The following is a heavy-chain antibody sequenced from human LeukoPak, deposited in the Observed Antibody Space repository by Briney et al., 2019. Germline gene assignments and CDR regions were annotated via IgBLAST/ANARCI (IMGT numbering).Heavy chain of an antibody. CDR1: GFTFSRSW. CDR3: ATVGMT. J-gene: IGHJ5*02. D-gene: IGHD1-26*01. V-gene: IGHV3-7*01. CDR2: IKQDGGEK. Sequence: SGGSLRLSCAAPGFTFSRSWMTWVRQAPGKGLEWVANIKQDGGEKYYVDSVKGRFIISRDNAKNSVFLQMNSLRAEDTAVYYCATVGMTWGQGTRVTVSS.